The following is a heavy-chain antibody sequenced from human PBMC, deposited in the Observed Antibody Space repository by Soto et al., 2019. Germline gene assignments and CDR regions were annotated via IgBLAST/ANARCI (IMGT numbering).Heavy chain of an antibody. D-gene: IGHD6-19*01. V-gene: IGHV1-69*04. J-gene: IGHJ4*02. Sequence: SVKVSCKASGGTLSSYTISWVRQAPGQGLEWMGRIIPILGIANYAQKFQGRVTITADKSTSTAYMELSSLRSEDTAVYYCARDPTRDSSGWYGIDYWGQGTLVTVSS. CDR3: ARDPTRDSSGWYGIDY. CDR1: GGTLSSYT. CDR2: IIPILGIA.